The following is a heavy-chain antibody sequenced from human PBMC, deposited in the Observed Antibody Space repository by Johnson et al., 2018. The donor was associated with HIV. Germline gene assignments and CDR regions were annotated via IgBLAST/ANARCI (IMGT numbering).Heavy chain of an antibody. V-gene: IGHV3-NL1*01. CDR1: GFTFSSYG. CDR2: VYSGGTT. J-gene: IGHJ3*02. D-gene: IGHD3-10*01. CDR3: AKGLRPYGSGPSDAFDI. Sequence: QVQLVESGGGVVQPGGSLRLSCATSGFTFSSYGMHWVRQAPGKGLASVSVVYSGGTTHYADSVKGRSTISRDNSKNTLYLQMNSLRAEDTAVYYCAKGLRPYGSGPSDAFDIWGQGTMVTVSS.